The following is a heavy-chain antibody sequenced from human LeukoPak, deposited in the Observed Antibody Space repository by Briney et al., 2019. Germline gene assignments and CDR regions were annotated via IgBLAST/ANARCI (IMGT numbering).Heavy chain of an antibody. CDR1: GFTFSNE. CDR2: ISSSGSTI. CDR3: ARDHGFSYYYYYMDV. D-gene: IGHD3-3*01. V-gene: IGHV3-48*03. J-gene: IGHJ6*03. Sequence: GGSLRLSCAASGFTFSNEMNWVRQAPGKGLEWVSYISSSGSTIYYADSVKGRFTISRDNAKNSVYLQMNRLRAEDTAVYYCARDHGFSYYYYYMDVWGKGTTVTVSS.